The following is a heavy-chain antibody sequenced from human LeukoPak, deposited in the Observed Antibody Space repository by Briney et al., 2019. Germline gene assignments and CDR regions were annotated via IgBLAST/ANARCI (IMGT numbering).Heavy chain of an antibody. V-gene: IGHV1-46*01. J-gene: IGHJ4*02. Sequence: ASVKVSCKASGYTFTNYHMNWVRQAAGQGLEWMGIINPSGGSTTNAQKFQGRVIMTRDMSTSTVYMELSSLRSEDTAVYFCARYGHSPFFDYWGQGTLLIVSS. CDR3: ARYGHSPFFDY. CDR1: GYTFTNYH. D-gene: IGHD4-17*01. CDR2: INPSGGST.